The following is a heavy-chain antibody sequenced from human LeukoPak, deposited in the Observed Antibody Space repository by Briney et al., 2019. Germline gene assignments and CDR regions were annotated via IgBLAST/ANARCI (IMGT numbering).Heavy chain of an antibody. CDR1: GGSISSYY. Sequence: SETLSLTCTVSGGSISSYYWSWIRQPAGKGLEWIGRINTSGNSNYNPSLRSRVTMSVDTSKNQFSLNLSSVTAADTAVYYCARAHYYDSSGYCDYFDYGGQGTLVTVSS. J-gene: IGHJ4*02. V-gene: IGHV4-4*07. CDR2: INTSGNS. D-gene: IGHD3-22*01. CDR3: ARAHYYDSSGYCDYFDY.